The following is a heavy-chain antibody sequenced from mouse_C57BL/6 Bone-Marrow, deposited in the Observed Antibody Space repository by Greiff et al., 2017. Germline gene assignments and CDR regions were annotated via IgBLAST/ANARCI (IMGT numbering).Heavy chain of an antibody. CDR2: ISYDGSN. CDR3: ARGGYYGNSAWFAY. D-gene: IGHD2-1*01. J-gene: IGHJ3*01. CDR1: GYSITSGYY. V-gene: IGHV3-6*01. Sequence: DVQLQESGPGLVKPSQSLSLTCSVTGYSITSGYYWNWIRQFPGNKLEWMGYISYDGSNNYNPSLKNRISITRDTSKNQFFLKLNSVTTEDTATYYCARGGYYGNSAWFAYWGQGTLVTVSA.